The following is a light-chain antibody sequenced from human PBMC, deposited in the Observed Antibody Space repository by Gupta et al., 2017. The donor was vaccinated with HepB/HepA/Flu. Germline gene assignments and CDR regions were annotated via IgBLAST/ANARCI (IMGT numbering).Light chain of an antibody. CDR3: CSYAGSYTL. J-gene: IGLJ2*01. Sequence: QSALTQPRSVSGSPGQSVTISCTGTSSDVGGYNYVSWYQQHPGKAPKLMIYDVSKRPSGVPDRFSGSKSGNKASLTISGLQAEDEAEEYCCSYAGSYTLFGGGTKLTVL. CDR2: DVS. CDR1: SSDVGGYNY. V-gene: IGLV2-11*01.